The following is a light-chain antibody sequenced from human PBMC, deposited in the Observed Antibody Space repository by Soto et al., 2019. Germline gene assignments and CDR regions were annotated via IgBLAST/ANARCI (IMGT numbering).Light chain of an antibody. Sequence: QSALTQPPSASGSPGQSVTISCTGTINDVGGYNYVSWYQQLPGKAPKPMIYEVSKRPSGVPDRFSGSKSGNTASLTVSGLQAEDEADYYCSSYAGSNNLGVFGGGTKLTVL. J-gene: IGLJ3*02. CDR3: SSYAGSNNLGV. CDR1: INDVGGYNY. CDR2: EVS. V-gene: IGLV2-8*01.